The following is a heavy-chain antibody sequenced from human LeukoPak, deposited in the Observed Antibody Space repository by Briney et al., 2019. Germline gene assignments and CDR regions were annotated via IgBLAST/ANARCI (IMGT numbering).Heavy chain of an antibody. V-gene: IGHV4-34*01. CDR1: GGSFSGYY. Sequence: PSETLSLTCAVYGGSFSGYYWSWIRQPPGKGLEWIGEINHSGSTNYNPSLKSRVTISVDTSKNQFSLKLSSVTAADTAVYYCARGFLGYCSGGSCYPGWFDPWGQGTLVTVSS. CDR3: ARGFLGYCSGGSCYPGWFDP. J-gene: IGHJ5*02. CDR2: INHSGST. D-gene: IGHD2-15*01.